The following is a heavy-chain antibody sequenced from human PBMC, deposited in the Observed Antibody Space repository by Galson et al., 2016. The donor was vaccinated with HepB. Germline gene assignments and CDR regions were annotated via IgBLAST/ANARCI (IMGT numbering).Heavy chain of an antibody. CDR1: GFTFDNDA. J-gene: IGHJ3*02. CDR3: AKPMTGTPAAFDI. D-gene: IGHD1-7*01. V-gene: IGHV3-9*01. Sequence: SLRLSCAASGFTFDNDAMHWVRQAPGKGLEWVSGINWNSGHIAYADSVKGRFTISRDNAKNSLYLQLNYLRIEDTAFYYCAKPMTGTPAAFDIWGQGTLVTVSS. CDR2: INWNSGHI.